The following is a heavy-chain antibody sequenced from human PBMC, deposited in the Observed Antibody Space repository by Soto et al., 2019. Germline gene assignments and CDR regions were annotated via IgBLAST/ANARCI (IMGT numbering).Heavy chain of an antibody. CDR3: ARDRLPIVGATNYYYYYGMDV. D-gene: IGHD1-26*01. V-gene: IGHV1-2*04. CDR2: INPNSGGT. J-gene: IGHJ6*02. CDR1: GYTFTGYY. Sequence: EASVKVSCKASGYTFTGYYMHWVRQAPGQGLEWMGWINPNSGGTNYAQKFQGWVTMTRDTSISTAYMELSRLRSDDTAVYYCARDRLPIVGATNYYYYYGMDVWGQGTTVTVSS.